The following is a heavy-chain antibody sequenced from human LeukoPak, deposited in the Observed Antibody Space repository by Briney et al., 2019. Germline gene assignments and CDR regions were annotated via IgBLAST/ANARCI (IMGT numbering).Heavy chain of an antibody. CDR1: GFTFSTYS. D-gene: IGHD6-13*01. CDR2: ISSSSSTI. V-gene: IGHV3-48*01. Sequence: PGGSLRLSCAASGFTFSTYSMNWVRQAPGKGLEWVSYISSSSSTIYYPDSVKGRFTISRDDSKNMLYLQMNSLRGEDTAVYYCARSVRAAGKSPGFDFWGPGSLVTVSP. CDR3: ARSVRAAGKSPGFDF. J-gene: IGHJ4*02.